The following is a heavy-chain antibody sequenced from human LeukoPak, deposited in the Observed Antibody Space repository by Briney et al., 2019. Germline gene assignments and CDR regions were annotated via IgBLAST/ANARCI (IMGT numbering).Heavy chain of an antibody. CDR2: ISGSGGST. J-gene: IGHJ4*02. CDR3: AKDAMLRYFAKRSYYFDY. D-gene: IGHD3-9*01. CDR1: GFTFSSYA. Sequence: GGSLRLSCAASGFTFSSYAMSWVRPAPGKGLEWVSAISGSGGSTYYADSVKGRFTISRDNSKNTLYLQMNSLRAEDTAVYYCAKDAMLRYFAKRSYYFDYWGQGTLVTVSS. V-gene: IGHV3-23*01.